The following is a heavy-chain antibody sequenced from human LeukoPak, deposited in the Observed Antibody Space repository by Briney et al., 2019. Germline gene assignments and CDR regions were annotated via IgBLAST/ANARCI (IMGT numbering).Heavy chain of an antibody. CDR3: ARLPLRYFDWSYYYYGMDV. D-gene: IGHD3-9*01. Sequence: GESLKISCKGSGYIFTSYWIGWVRQLPGKGLEWMGIIYPGDSDTRYSPSFQGQVTISADKSISTAYLQWSSLKASDTAMYYCARLPLRYFDWSYYYYGMDVWGQGTTVTVSS. CDR2: IYPGDSDT. V-gene: IGHV5-51*01. CDR1: GYIFTSYW. J-gene: IGHJ6*02.